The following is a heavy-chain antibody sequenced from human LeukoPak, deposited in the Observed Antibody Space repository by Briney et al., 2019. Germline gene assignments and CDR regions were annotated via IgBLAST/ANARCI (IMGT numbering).Heavy chain of an antibody. V-gene: IGHV1-8*03. J-gene: IGHJ4*02. CDR1: GYTFTSYD. D-gene: IGHD3-3*01. Sequence: ASVKVSCKASGYTFTSYDINWVRQATGQGLEWMGWMNPNSGNTGYAQKFQGRVTITRNTSISTAYMELSSLRSEDTAVYYCARGGWTYYDFWSGPKYFDYWGQGTLVTVSS. CDR2: MNPNSGNT. CDR3: ARGGWTYYDFWSGPKYFDY.